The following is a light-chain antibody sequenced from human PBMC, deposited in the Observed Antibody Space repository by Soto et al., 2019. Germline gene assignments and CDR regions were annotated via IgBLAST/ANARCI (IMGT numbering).Light chain of an antibody. CDR1: QSVRSN. Sequence: EMVMTQSPATLSVSPGERATLSCRASQSVRSNLARYQQKPGQAPRLLIYGASTRATGIPARFSGSGSGTEFALTISSLQSEDFAVYYCQEYGNWPPLAFEGGITVEIK. J-gene: IGKJ4*01. CDR2: GAS. CDR3: QEYGNWPPLA. V-gene: IGKV3-15*01.